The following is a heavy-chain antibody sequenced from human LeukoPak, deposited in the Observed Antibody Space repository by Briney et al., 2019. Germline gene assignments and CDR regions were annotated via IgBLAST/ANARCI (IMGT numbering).Heavy chain of an antibody. D-gene: IGHD5-12*01. CDR1: GFTFSNYA. CDR2: LTGSGDTT. J-gene: IGHJ4*02. V-gene: IGHV3-23*01. CDR3: AKASGYSGYECNF. Sequence: GGSLRLSCAASGFTFSNYAINWIRQTPGKGLEWVSSLTGSGDTTNDADSVKGRFTISRDNSMNTLYLEMNTLRAEDTAVYYCAKASGYSGYECNFWGQGTLVTVSS.